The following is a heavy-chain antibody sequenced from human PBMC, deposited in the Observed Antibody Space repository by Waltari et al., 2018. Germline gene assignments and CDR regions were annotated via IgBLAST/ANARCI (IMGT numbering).Heavy chain of an antibody. CDR1: GFTISNYA. D-gene: IGHD6-19*01. J-gene: IGHJ4*02. CDR3: AREGVAGTCDY. V-gene: IGHV3-23*04. CDR2: ITAIVDIT. Sequence: EVQLVESGGGLVQPGGSLRLSCAASGFTISNYAINWVRQAPGKGLECVSVITAIVDITNDADSVKGRFTISRDNSKNEVYLQMNSLRAGDTAVYFCAREGVAGTCDYWGQGTLVTVSS.